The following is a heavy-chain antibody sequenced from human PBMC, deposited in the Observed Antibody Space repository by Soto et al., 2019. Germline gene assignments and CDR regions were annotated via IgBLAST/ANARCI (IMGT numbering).Heavy chain of an antibody. V-gene: IGHV3-30*18. CDR1: GFTFDSYG. Sequence: GGSLRLSCGASGFTFDSYGMHWGRQAPGQGLEWVAVILYDGSKKYYGDSVKGRFTISRDNSKNTLSLQMSSLREEDTAVYYCAKDSEADYYDSSGYYYRYHYYGMDVRGQGTTVTVSS. CDR2: ILYDGSKK. CDR3: AKDSEADYYDSSGYYYRYHYYGMDV. D-gene: IGHD3-22*01. J-gene: IGHJ6*02.